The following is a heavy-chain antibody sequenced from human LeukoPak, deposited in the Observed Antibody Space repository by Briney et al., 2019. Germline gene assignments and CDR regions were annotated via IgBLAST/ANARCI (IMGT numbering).Heavy chain of an antibody. V-gene: IGHV4-30-4*08. CDR1: GGSISGGDYY. CDR3: ASQTAYYYDSSGYLDY. D-gene: IGHD3-22*01. J-gene: IGHJ4*02. Sequence: SQTLSLTCTVSGGSISGGDYYWSWIRQPPGKGLEWIGYIYYSGSTYYNPSLKSRVTISVDTSKNQFSLKLSSVTAADTAVYYCASQTAYYYDSSGYLDYWGQGTLVTVSS. CDR2: IYYSGST.